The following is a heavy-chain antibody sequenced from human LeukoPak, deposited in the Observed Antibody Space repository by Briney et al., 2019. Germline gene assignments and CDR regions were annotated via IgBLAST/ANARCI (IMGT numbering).Heavy chain of an antibody. D-gene: IGHD1-26*01. CDR1: GFAFSSYG. Sequence: GGSLRLSCAASGFAFSSYGMSWVRQAPGKGLEWVSAISGSGGSTYYADSVKGRFTISRDNSKNTLYLQMNSLRAEDTALYYCASGGIYYGAAFDFWGQGTLVTVSS. CDR2: ISGSGGST. CDR3: ASGGIYYGAAFDF. J-gene: IGHJ4*02. V-gene: IGHV3-23*01.